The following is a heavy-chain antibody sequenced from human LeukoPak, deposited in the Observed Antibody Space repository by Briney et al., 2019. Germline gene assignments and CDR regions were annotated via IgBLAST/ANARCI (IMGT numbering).Heavy chain of an antibody. D-gene: IGHD3-9*01. V-gene: IGHV3-23*01. CDR1: GFTSSSYA. J-gene: IGHJ4*02. CDR3: AKEGTYYDILTGYSTYYFDY. CDR2: ISGSGGST. Sequence: PGGSLRLSCAASGFTSSSYAMSWVRQAPGKGLEWVSAISGSGGSTYSADSVKGRFTISRDNSKNTLYLQMNSLRAEDTAVYYCAKEGTYYDILTGYSTYYFDYWGQGTLVTVSS.